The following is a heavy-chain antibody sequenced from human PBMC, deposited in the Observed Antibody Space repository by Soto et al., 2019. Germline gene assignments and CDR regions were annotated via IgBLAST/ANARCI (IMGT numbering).Heavy chain of an antibody. Sequence: QVQLQESGPGLVKPSETLSLTCSVSGGSISSYYWSWIRQPPGKGLEWIGYIYYIGSTNYNPSLKSRVTISVDTSKNQYSLKLSSVTAADTAVYYCASRTPGAGLDYWGQGTLVTVSS. D-gene: IGHD2-2*01. CDR1: GGSISSYY. CDR3: ASRTPGAGLDY. V-gene: IGHV4-59*01. J-gene: IGHJ4*02. CDR2: IYYIGST.